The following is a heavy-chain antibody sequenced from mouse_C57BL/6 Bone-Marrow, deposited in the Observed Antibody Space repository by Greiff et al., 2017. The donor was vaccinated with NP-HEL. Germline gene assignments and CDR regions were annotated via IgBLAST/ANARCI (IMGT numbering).Heavy chain of an antibody. CDR1: GYTFTSYG. Sequence: QVQLQQPGAELVRPGTSVKLSCKASGYTFTSYGMHWVKQRPGQGLEWIGVIDPSDSYTNYNQKFKGKATLTVDTSSSTAYMQLRSLTSEDSAVYYCSRGAVEGFAYWGQGTLVTVSA. D-gene: IGHD1-1*01. CDR2: IDPSDSYT. CDR3: SRGAVEGFAY. V-gene: IGHV1-59*01. J-gene: IGHJ3*01.